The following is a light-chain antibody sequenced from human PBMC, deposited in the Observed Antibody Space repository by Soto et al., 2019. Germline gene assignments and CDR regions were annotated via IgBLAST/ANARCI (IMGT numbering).Light chain of an antibody. J-gene: IGKJ1*01. V-gene: IGKV1-39*01. CDR2: AAS. Sequence: DIQMTQSPSSLSASVGDEVTITCRASQTVMTYLNWYQLKPGKPPRLLIYAASSLQSGVPSRFSGSGSGTDFTLTISSLQPEDFATYSCQQSYNSPQTFXRGTKLDIK. CDR1: QTVMTY. CDR3: QQSYNSPQT.